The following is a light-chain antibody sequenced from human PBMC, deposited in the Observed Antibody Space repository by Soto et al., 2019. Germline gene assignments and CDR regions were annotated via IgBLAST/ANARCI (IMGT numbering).Light chain of an antibody. CDR1: SSDVGGYNY. CDR3: RSYTSSSSTV. J-gene: IGLJ2*01. CDR2: DVS. V-gene: IGLV2-14*01. Sequence: QSALTQPASVSGSPGQSTTISCTGTSSDVGGYNYVSWYQQHPGKAPKLMIYDVSNRPSGVSNRFSGSKSGNTASLTISGLQAEDEADYYCRSYTSSSSTVFGGGTKLTVL.